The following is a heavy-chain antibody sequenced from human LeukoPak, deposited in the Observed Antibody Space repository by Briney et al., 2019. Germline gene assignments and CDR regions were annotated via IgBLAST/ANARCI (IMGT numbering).Heavy chain of an antibody. Sequence: GGSLRLSCAASGFTFSSYAMSWVRQAPGKGLEWVSSISGSGGSTYYADSVKGRFTISRDNSKNTLYLQMNSLRAEDAAVYYCAQGGVYCYYYGMDVWGKGTTVTVSS. J-gene: IGHJ6*04. V-gene: IGHV3-23*01. CDR2: ISGSGGST. CDR1: GFTFSSYA. CDR3: AQGGVYCYYYGMDV. D-gene: IGHD3-16*01.